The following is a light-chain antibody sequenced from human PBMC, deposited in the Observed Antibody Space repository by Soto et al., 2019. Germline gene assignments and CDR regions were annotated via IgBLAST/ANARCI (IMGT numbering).Light chain of an antibody. CDR2: DVT. CDR3: AAWDVSLVV. V-gene: IGLV2-18*01. Sequence: QSVLTQPPSVSGSPGQSVAISCSGSSSDVGSNNRVSWYQQSPGTAPKLMIYDVTNRPSGVPDRFSGSKSGNTASLTISGLQSEDEADYYCAAWDVSLVVFGGGTKVTVL. J-gene: IGLJ2*01. CDR1: SSDVGSNNR.